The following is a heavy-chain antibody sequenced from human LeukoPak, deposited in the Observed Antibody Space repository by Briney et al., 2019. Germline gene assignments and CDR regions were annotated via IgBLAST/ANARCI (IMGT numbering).Heavy chain of an antibody. D-gene: IGHD2-21*02. CDR3: ARGGGLVTSFDY. J-gene: IGHJ4*02. V-gene: IGHV1-46*01. CDR2: TNPSGGST. CDR1: GYTFTSYY. Sequence: ASVKVSCKASGYTFTSYYMHWVRQAPGQGLEWMGITNPSGGSTSYAQKFQGRVTMTRDMSTSTVYMELSSLRSEDTAVYYCARGGGLVTSFDYWGQGTLVTVSS.